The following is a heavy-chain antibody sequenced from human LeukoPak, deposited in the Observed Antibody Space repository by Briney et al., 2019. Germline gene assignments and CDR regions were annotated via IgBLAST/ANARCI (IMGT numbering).Heavy chain of an antibody. Sequence: PADTLSLTCTVSGGFISSNNYNWGWIRQPPGKGLEWIGSIYYSERTFYHPSPKSRVTISIDTSKNQLSLKLSSVTAADTAVYYCASWYYYGSGCPFFDYWGKGTLVSVSS. V-gene: IGHV4-39*01. CDR3: ASWYYYGSGCPFFDY. D-gene: IGHD3-10*01. CDR2: IYYSERT. J-gene: IGHJ4*02. CDR1: GGFISSNNYN.